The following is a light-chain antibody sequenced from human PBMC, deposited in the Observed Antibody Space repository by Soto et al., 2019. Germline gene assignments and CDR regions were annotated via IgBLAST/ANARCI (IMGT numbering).Light chain of an antibody. V-gene: IGKV1-27*01. CDR1: QGINNY. CDR3: QKHNGAPFT. CDR2: GAS. J-gene: IGKJ3*01. Sequence: DFQMTQSPSSLSASVGDRVTITCRASQGINNYLAWYQQKPGKVPKLLIYGASSLQSGVTSRFSGSGSGTDFTLTISNLQPEDVATYYCQKHNGAPFTFGPGTKVDIK.